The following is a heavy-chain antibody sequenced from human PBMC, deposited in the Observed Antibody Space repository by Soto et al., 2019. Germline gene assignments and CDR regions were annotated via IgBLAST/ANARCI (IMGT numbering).Heavy chain of an antibody. V-gene: IGHV1-18*01. J-gene: IGHJ3*02. D-gene: IGHD5-12*01. CDR2: ISAYNGNT. CDR3: ARDRLPGLTSGYDSRGYAFDI. Sequence: ASVKVSCKASGYTFTSYGISWVRQAPGQGLEWMGWISAYNGNTNYAQKLQGRVTMTTDTSTSTAYMELRSLRSDDTAVYYCARDRLPGLTSGYDSRGYAFDIWGQGTMVTVSS. CDR1: GYTFTSYG.